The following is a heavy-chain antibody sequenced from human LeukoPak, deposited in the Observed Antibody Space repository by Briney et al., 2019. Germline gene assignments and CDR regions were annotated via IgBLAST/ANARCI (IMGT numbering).Heavy chain of an antibody. CDR3: ARDRNDAFDI. CDR2: IYSGGNT. CDR1: GFTVSINS. J-gene: IGHJ3*02. V-gene: IGHV3-53*01. Sequence: PGGSLRLSCTVSGFTVSINSMSWVRQAPGKGLEWVSFIYSGGNTHYSDSVKGRFTISRDNSKNTLYLQMNSLRAEDTAVYYCARDRNDAFDIWGQGTMVTVSS.